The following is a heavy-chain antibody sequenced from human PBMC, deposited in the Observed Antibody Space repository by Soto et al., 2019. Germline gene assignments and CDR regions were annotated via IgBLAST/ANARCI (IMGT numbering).Heavy chain of an antibody. CDR2: INRGNGNT. CDR1: GYTFSNFA. Sequence: ASVKVSCKASGYTFSNFAMQWVRQAPGQSLEWMGWINRGNGNTEYSQKFQGRVTITRDTSASSVYMELSSLTSEDTAVYYCARSSTVDTTAGGTHFDYCGQGTLVTVSS. D-gene: IGHD1-1*01. V-gene: IGHV1-3*01. CDR3: ARSSTVDTTAGGTHFDY. J-gene: IGHJ4*02.